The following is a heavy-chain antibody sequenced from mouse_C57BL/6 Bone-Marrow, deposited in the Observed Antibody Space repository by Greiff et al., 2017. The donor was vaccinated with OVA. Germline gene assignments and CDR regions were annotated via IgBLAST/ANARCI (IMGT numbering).Heavy chain of an antibody. CDR2: IYPGNSDT. Sequence: EVQLQQSGTVLARPGASVKMSCKTSGYTFTSYWMHWVKQRRGTGLEWIGAIYPGNSDTSYNQKFKGKAKLTAVTSASTAYMELSSLTNEDSAVYYCTRYGYYDYDGPEFAYWGQGTLVTVSS. CDR3: TRYGYYDYDGPEFAY. CDR1: GYTFTSYW. D-gene: IGHD2-4*01. V-gene: IGHV1-5*01. J-gene: IGHJ3*01.